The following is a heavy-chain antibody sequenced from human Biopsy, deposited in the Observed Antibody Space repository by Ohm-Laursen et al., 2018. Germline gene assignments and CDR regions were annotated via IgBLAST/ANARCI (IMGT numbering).Heavy chain of an antibody. Sequence: GTLSLTWPVSGGSINSYYWSWTRQPAGKGLEWIGRLFTSGTTNYSPSLNNRVTMSVDTSKNQFSLRLTSVTAADTAVYYCVRGGSGSFPFDYWGPGTLVTVSS. CDR3: VRGGSGSFPFDY. CDR1: GGSINSYY. V-gene: IGHV4-4*07. CDR2: LFTSGTT. D-gene: IGHD3-10*01. J-gene: IGHJ4*02.